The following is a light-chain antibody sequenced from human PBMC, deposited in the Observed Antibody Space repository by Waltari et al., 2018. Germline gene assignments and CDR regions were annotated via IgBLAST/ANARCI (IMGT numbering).Light chain of an antibody. J-gene: IGLJ1*01. CDR3: SSYTTSSLYV. CDR1: SSDVGGYNY. V-gene: IGLV2-14*03. Sequence: QSALTQPASVSGSPGQSITISCTGTSSDVGGYNYVSWYQQHPGKAPKVMIYDVSNRPSGVSNRCSGSKSGNTASLTISGLQAEDEADYYCSSYTTSSLYVFGTGTKVTVL. CDR2: DVS.